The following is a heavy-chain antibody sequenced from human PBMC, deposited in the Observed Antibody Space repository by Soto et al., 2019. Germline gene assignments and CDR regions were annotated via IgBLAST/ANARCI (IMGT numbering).Heavy chain of an antibody. Sequence: QVQLVESGGDLVKPGGSLRLSCAASGYTFSDYYMSWIRQAPGKGLEWISYIDTSGTKIYYADSVKGRFTITRDNAKNSLYLEMNSLRDEDTAVYYCASQYDMWSGYRSPVDYWGQGTLVTVSS. J-gene: IGHJ4*02. CDR1: GYTFSDYY. CDR3: ASQYDMWSGYRSPVDY. CDR2: IDTSGTKI. V-gene: IGHV3-11*01. D-gene: IGHD3-3*01.